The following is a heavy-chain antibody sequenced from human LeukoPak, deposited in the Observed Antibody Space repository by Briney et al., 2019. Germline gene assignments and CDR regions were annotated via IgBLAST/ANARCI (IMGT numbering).Heavy chain of an antibody. CDR2: ISYDGSNK. D-gene: IGHD4-23*01. Sequence: GGSLRLSCAASGFTFSGYGMHWVRQAPGKGLEWVAVISYDGSNKYYADSVKGRFTISRDNSKNTLYLQMNSLRAEDTAVYYCAKALYGGHDYWGQGTLVTVSS. J-gene: IGHJ4*02. CDR3: AKALYGGHDY. V-gene: IGHV3-30*18. CDR1: GFTFSGYG.